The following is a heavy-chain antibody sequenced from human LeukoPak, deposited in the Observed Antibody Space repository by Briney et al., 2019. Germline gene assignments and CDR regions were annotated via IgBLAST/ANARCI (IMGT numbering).Heavy chain of an antibody. CDR3: ARGGYSSSPYYFDY. D-gene: IGHD6-13*01. Sequence: SETLSLTCAVPGYSISSGYYWGWFRQPPGKWLEWIGSIYHSVSTYYNPSLKSRVTISVATSKNQFSLKLSSVTAADTAVYYCARGGYSSSPYYFDYWGQGTLVTVSS. CDR2: IYHSVST. CDR1: GYSISSGYY. J-gene: IGHJ4*02. V-gene: IGHV4-38-2*01.